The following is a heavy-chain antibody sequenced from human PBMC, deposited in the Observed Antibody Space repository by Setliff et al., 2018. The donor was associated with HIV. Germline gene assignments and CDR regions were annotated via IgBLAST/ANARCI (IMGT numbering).Heavy chain of an antibody. D-gene: IGHD3-10*01. V-gene: IGHV3-30*04. CDR3: AKSTEGRSGPHNAFHI. Sequence: PGGSLRLSCAASGFTFSSYAMHWVRQAPGKGLEWVAVISYDGSNKYYADSVKGRFTISRDNSKNTLYLQMNSLRAEDTAVYYCAKSTEGRSGPHNAFHIWGQGTMVTVSS. CDR1: GFTFSSYA. J-gene: IGHJ3*02. CDR2: ISYDGSNK.